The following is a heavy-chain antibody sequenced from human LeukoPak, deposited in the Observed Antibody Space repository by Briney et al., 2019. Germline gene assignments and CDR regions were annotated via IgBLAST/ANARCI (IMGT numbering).Heavy chain of an antibody. Sequence: GGSLRLSCAASGFTFSSYAMSWVRQAPGKGLEWVSAISGSGGSTYYADSVKGRFTISRDNSKNTLYLQMNSLRAEDTPVYYCAKDCSSTSCYDYWGQGTLVTVSS. CDR3: AKDCSSTSCYDY. J-gene: IGHJ4*02. D-gene: IGHD2-2*01. CDR1: GFTFSSYA. V-gene: IGHV3-23*01. CDR2: ISGSGGST.